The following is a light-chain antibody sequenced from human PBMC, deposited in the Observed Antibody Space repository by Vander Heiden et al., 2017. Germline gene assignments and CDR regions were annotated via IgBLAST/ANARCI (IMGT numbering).Light chain of an antibody. CDR2: DAS. J-gene: IGKJ5*01. V-gene: IGKV1-33*01. Sequence: DIQMTPSPSSLSASIGDRVTITCQASQDIGDYLNWYQQKSGKAPTVLIYDASNLQTGVPARFSGSGSGTHFILTINNLQPEDIAVYFCQQYEDLPITFGQGTRLEI. CDR3: QQYEDLPIT. CDR1: QDIGDY.